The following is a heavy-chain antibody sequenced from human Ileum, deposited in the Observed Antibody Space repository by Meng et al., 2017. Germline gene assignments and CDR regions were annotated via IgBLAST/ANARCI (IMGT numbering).Heavy chain of an antibody. J-gene: IGHJ4*02. D-gene: IGHD3-16*01. CDR1: GGSISTSGYY. Sequence: QPQLQESGPGLVKPSEALSLTCSVSGGSISTSGYYWGWIRQPPGKGLEWIGSIYYNGNTYYSPSLKSRASISVDTSKNQFSLKLSSVTAADTAVYYCARPAVTTALGGFDYWGQGTLVTVSS. CDR2: IYYNGNT. V-gene: IGHV4-39*01. CDR3: ARPAVTTALGGFDY.